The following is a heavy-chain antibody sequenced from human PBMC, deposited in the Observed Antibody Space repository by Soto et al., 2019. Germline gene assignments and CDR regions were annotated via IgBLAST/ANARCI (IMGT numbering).Heavy chain of an antibody. CDR3: ARGPFFTIFGVVMAYYYYGMDV. V-gene: IGHV4-34*01. CDR2: INHRGST. Sequence: QVQLQQWGAGLLKPSETLSLTCAVYGGSFSGYYWSWIRQPPGKGLEWIGEINHRGSTNYNPSLKSRVTISVHTSKNQFSLKLSSVSAADTAVYYCARGPFFTIFGVVMAYYYYGMDVWGQGTTVTVSS. CDR1: GGSFSGYY. J-gene: IGHJ6*02. D-gene: IGHD3-3*01.